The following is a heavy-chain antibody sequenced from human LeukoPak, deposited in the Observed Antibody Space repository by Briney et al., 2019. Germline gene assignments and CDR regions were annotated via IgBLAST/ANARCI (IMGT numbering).Heavy chain of an antibody. Sequence: GGSLRLSCEASGFTFSTYSMNWVRQAPGKGLEWVSVIYSDGSTYYADSVKGRFTISRDNFMNTLYLQMDSLRAEDTAVYYCARLRPPYGDYLHWGQGTLVTVSS. J-gene: IGHJ4*02. CDR1: GFTFSTYS. D-gene: IGHD4-17*01. CDR3: ARLRPPYGDYLH. CDR2: IYSDGST. V-gene: IGHV3-66*01.